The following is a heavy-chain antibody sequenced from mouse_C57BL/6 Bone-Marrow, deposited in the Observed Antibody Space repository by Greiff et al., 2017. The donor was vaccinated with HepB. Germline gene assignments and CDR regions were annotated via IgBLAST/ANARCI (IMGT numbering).Heavy chain of an antibody. CDR1: EYEFPSHV. J-gene: IGHJ3*01. CDR3: ARQVYYSNHKKLAY. CDR2: INSDGGST. D-gene: IGHD2-5*01. Sequence: EVTVVESGGGLVQPGESLKLSCESNEYEFPSHVMSWVRKTPEQRLELVAAINSDGGSTYYPDTMERRFIISRDNTKTTLYLQMSSLRSEDTALYYCARQVYYSNHKKLAYWGQGTLVTVSA. V-gene: IGHV5-2*01.